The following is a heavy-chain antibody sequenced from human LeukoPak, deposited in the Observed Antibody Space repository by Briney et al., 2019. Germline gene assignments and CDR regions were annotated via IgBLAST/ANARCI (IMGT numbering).Heavy chain of an antibody. V-gene: IGHV3-23*01. CDR1: GFTFSSYA. CDR2: ISGSGGST. Sequence: PGGSLRLSCAASGFTFSSYAMSWVRQAPGKGLEWVSAISGSGGSTYYADSVKGRFTISRDNSKNTLYLQMNSLRAEDTAVYYCARDHLAVADTGYFDYWGQGTLVTVSS. J-gene: IGHJ4*02. CDR3: ARDHLAVADTGYFDY. D-gene: IGHD6-19*01.